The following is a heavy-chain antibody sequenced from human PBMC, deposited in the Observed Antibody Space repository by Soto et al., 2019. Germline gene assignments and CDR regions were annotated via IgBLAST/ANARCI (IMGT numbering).Heavy chain of an antibody. V-gene: IGHV3-30*03. CDR1: GFTFTSYD. Sequence: GGSLRLSCVASGFTFTSYDMHWARQAPGKGLEWMALILHDGSAEYYADSVKGRFTISRDNSRSTLYLQMNSLRAEDTAVYYCARSRDGYSFYFYYGMDGRGKLTTV. CDR2: ILHDGSAE. D-gene: IGHD4-4*01. CDR3: ARSRDGYSFYFYYGMDG. J-gene: IGHJ6*04.